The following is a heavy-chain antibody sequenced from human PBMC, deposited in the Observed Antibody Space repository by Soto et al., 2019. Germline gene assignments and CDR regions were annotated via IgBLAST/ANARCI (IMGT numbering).Heavy chain of an antibody. V-gene: IGHV4-4*02. D-gene: IGHD2-15*01. J-gene: IGHJ4*02. CDR2: IYHSGST. Sequence: SELLSLTCAVSGGSISSSNWWRWVRQPPGKGLEWIGEIYHSGSTNYNPSLKSRVTISVDKSKNQFSLKLSSVTAADTAVYYCASKRDLXYCSGGSCYGAGDDYWGQGTLVTVSS. CDR3: ASKRDLXYCSGGSCYGAGDDY. CDR1: GGSISSSNW.